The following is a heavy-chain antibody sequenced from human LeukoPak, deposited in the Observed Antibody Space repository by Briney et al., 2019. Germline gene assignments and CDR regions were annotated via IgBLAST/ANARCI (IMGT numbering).Heavy chain of an antibody. CDR2: ISSSSSYI. CDR1: GFTFSSYS. V-gene: IGHV3-21*01. J-gene: IGHJ4*02. Sequence: PGGSLRLSCAASGFTFSSYSMNWVRQAPGKGLEWVSSISSSSSYIYYADSVKGRFTISRDNAKNSLYLQMNSLRAEDTAVYYCARDGEIGRDFDYWGQGTLVTVSS. D-gene: IGHD5-24*01. CDR3: ARDGEIGRDFDY.